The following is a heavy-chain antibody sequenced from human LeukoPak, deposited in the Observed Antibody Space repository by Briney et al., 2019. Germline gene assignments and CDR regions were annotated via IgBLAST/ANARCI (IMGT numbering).Heavy chain of an antibody. J-gene: IGHJ4*02. CDR1: GFTFSSYA. V-gene: IGHV3-21*01. CDR2: ISSSSSYI. D-gene: IGHD3-22*01. Sequence: GSLRLSCVASGFTFSSYAMNWVRQAPGKGLEWVSSISSSSSYIYYADSVKGRFTISRDNAKNSLYLQMSSLRAEDTAVYYCARDVGSAYYDSSGYYNYWGQGTLVTVSS. CDR3: ARDVGSAYYDSSGYYNY.